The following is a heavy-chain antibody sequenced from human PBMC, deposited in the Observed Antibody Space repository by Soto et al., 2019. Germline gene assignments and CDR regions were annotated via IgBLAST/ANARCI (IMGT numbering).Heavy chain of an antibody. D-gene: IGHD2-15*01. J-gene: IGHJ4*02. CDR2: ISYDGSNK. V-gene: IGHV3-30*03. Sequence: HPGGSLRLSCAASGFTFSSYGMHWVRQAPGKGLEWVAVISYDGSNKYYADSVKGRFTISRDNSKNTLYLQMNSLRAEDTAVYYCASDLGYCSGGSCGWGQGTLVTVSS. CDR3: ASDLGYCSGGSCG. CDR1: GFTFSSYG.